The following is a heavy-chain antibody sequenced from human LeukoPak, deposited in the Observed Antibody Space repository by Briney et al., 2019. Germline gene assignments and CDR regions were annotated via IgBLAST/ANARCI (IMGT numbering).Heavy chain of an antibody. CDR1: VGSINSGNW. CDR3: ARTYSGTYYDC. V-gene: IGHV4-4*02. J-gene: IGHJ4*02. Sequence: TSGTLSLTCAVSVGSINSGNWWSWVRQSPGKGLEWIGEIYHNGTPNYNPSLKSRVTISADTFKNHFSLKMTSVTAADTAVYYCARTYSGTYYDCWGQGTLVTVSS. D-gene: IGHD1-26*01. CDR2: IYHNGTP.